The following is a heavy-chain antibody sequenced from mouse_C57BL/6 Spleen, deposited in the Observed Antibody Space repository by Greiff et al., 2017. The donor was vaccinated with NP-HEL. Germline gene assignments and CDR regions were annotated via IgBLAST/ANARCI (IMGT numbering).Heavy chain of an antibody. Sequence: VQLQQSGAELVRPGSSVKLSCKASGYTFTSYWMHWVKQRPIQGLEWIGNIDPSDSETHYNQKFKDKATLTVDKSSSTAYMQLSSLTSEDSAVYYCARNWESLNAMDYWGQGTSVTVSS. D-gene: IGHD4-1*01. J-gene: IGHJ4*01. V-gene: IGHV1-52*01. CDR3: ARNWESLNAMDY. CDR1: GYTFTSYW. CDR2: IDPSDSET.